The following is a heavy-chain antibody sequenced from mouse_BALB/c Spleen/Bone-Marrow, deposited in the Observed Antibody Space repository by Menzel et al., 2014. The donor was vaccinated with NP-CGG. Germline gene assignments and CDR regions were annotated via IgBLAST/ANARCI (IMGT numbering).Heavy chain of an antibody. CDR1: GFNIKDTY. D-gene: IGHD2-4*01. V-gene: IGHV14-3*02. CDR3: ALSYDYDVGY. CDR2: IDPANGNT. J-gene: IGHJ2*01. Sequence: EVMLVESGAELVKPGASVKLSCTASGFNIKDTYMHWVKQRPEQGLEWIGRIDPANGNTKYDPKFQGKATITADTSSNTAYLQLSSLTSEDTAVYYCALSYDYDVGYWGQGTTLTVSS.